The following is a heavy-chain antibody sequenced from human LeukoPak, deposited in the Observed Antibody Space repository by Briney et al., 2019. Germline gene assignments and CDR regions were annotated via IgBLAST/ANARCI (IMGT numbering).Heavy chain of an antibody. CDR3: ARDGSFGSGYYYGMDV. V-gene: IGHV3-48*03. CDR2: ISSSGSTI. J-gene: IGHJ6*02. Sequence: GGSLRLSCADSGFTLSSYEMNWVRQAPGKGLEWVSYISSSGSTIYYADTVKGRFTISRDNTKNSLYLQMNSLRAEDTAVYYCARDGSFGSGYYYGMDVWGQGTTVTVSS. D-gene: IGHD3-22*01. CDR1: GFTLSSYE.